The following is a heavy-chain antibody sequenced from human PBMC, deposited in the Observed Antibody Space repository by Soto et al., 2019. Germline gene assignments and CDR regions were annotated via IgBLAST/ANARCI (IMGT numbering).Heavy chain of an antibody. Sequence: SETLSLTCAVYGGSFSGHSWTWIRQSPGKGLEWIGDINHSGRVNYSPSLKSRVTISLDTSKNQFSLTLSAVTAADTAMYYCSTRAYDTNGYYRFDPWGQGTPVTVSS. D-gene: IGHD3-22*01. V-gene: IGHV4-34*01. CDR3: STRAYDTNGYYRFDP. CDR1: GGSFSGHS. CDR2: INHSGRV. J-gene: IGHJ5*01.